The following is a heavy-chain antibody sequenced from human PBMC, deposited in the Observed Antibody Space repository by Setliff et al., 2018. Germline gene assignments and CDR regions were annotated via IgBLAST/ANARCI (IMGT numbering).Heavy chain of an antibody. V-gene: IGHV1-69*05. D-gene: IGHD3-22*01. Sequence: GASVQVSCQASGGTFSSYAISWVRQAPGQGLEWMGGIIPIFGTANYAQKFQGRVTITTDKSTSTAYMELSSLRSEDTAVYYCARDYYYDSSLYSWFDPWGQGTLVTVSS. J-gene: IGHJ5*02. CDR3: ARDYYYDSSLYSWFDP. CDR2: IIPIFGTA. CDR1: GGTFSSYA.